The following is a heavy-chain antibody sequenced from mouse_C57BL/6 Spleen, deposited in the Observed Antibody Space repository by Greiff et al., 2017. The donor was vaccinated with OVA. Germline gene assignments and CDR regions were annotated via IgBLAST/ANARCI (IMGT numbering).Heavy chain of an antibody. J-gene: IGHJ1*03. CDR1: CFNIKNTY. CDR2: IDPANGNT. Sequence: EVQLQESVAELVRPGASVKLPCTSSCFNIKNTYMHWVKQRPEQGLEWIGRIDPANGNTKYAPKFQGKATITADTSSNTAYLQLSSLTSEDTAIYYCAPTTVRDWWYFDVWGTGTTVTVSS. D-gene: IGHD2-9*01. V-gene: IGHV14-3*01. CDR3: APTTVRDWWYFDV.